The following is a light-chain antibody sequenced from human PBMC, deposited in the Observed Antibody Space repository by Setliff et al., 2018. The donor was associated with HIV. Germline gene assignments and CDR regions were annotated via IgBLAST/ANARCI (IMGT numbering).Light chain of an antibody. Sequence: ALAQPPSASGSPGQSVTISCTGTSSDVGGYNYVSWYQQHPGKAPKLMIYDVSKRPSGVPDRFSGSKSGNTASLTVSGLQAEDEADYYCSSYAGGNPWVFGGGTQLTVL. CDR2: DVS. J-gene: IGLJ3*02. V-gene: IGLV2-8*01. CDR3: SSYAGGNPWV. CDR1: SSDVGGYNY.